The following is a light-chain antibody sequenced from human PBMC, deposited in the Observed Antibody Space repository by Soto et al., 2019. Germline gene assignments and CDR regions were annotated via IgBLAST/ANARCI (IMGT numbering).Light chain of an antibody. CDR1: QSVSSY. Sequence: EIVLTQSPATLSLSPGERATLSCRASQSVSSYLAWYQQKPGQAPRLLIYDASNMPTGIPARFSGSGSGTDFTPIISSLEPDDFAVYYCQQRSNWPSGTFGQGTKVEIK. CDR2: DAS. CDR3: QQRSNWPSGT. V-gene: IGKV3-11*01. J-gene: IGKJ1*01.